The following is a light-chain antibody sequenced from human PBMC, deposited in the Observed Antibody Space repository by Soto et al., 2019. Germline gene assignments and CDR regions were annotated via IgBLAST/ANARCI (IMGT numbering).Light chain of an antibody. J-gene: IGLJ2*01. CDR3: CSHAGRGSVL. CDR2: DVT. CDR1: SSDIGRYNL. V-gene: IGLV2-23*02. Sequence: QSVQAQPASVSGSPGQSITISCTGTSSDIGRYNLVSWYQQYPGEAPKLVIYDVTKRPSGVSDRFSASKSGNTASLTISGLQAEDEADYYCCSHAGRGSVLFGGGTKVTVL.